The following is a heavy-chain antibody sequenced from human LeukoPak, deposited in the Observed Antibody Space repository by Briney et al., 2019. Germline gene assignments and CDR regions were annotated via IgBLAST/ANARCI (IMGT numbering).Heavy chain of an antibody. CDR2: IYYSGST. D-gene: IGHD4-23*01. Sequence: PSETLSHTCTVSGGSISSSSYYWGWIRQPPGKGLEWIGSIYYSGSTYYNPSLKSRVTISVDTSKNQFSLKLSSVTAADTAVYYCARSSNYGGNSGIDYWGQGTLVTVSS. V-gene: IGHV4-39*01. J-gene: IGHJ4*02. CDR3: ARSSNYGGNSGIDY. CDR1: GGSISSSSYY.